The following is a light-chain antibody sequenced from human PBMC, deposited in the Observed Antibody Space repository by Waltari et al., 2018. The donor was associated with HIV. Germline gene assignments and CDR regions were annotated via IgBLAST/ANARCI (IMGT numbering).Light chain of an antibody. J-gene: IGKJ2*01. CDR2: GAS. V-gene: IGKV3-15*01. CDR1: QSFSSN. CDR3: QQYNNWPGT. Sequence: EIVMTQSPATLSVSPGERATLSCRASQSFSSNLAWYQQKPGQAPRLLIYGASTTAAGIPARFSGSGSGTEFTLTISSLQSEDFAVYYCQQYNNWPGTFGQGTKLEIK.